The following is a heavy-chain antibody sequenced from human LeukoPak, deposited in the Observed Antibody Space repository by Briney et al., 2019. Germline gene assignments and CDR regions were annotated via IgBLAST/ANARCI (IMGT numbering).Heavy chain of an antibody. CDR1: GGSFSGYY. V-gene: IGHV4-34*01. D-gene: IGHD3-10*01. CDR3: ARVMWFGDLSQSVFDY. CDR2: INNGGRT. J-gene: IGHJ4*02. Sequence: PSETLSLTCAVYGGSFSGYYWSWIRQPPGKGLEWIAEINNGGRTSYNPSLESRVTISVDTSKNQFSLNVRSVTAADTAVYYCARVMWFGDLSQSVFDYWGQGNLVTVSS.